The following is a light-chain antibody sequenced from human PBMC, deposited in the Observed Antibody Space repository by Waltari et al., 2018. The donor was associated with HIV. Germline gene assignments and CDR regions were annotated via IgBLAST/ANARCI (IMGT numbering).Light chain of an antibody. Sequence: QLALAQSPSASASLGASVKLTCTLSSGHSSNAIPWHQQQPEKGPRYLMKVNSDGSHIKGDGIPDRFSGSSSGAERYLTISSLQSEDEADYYCQTWGSGIRVFGGGTKLTVL. V-gene: IGLV4-69*01. CDR3: QTWGSGIRV. CDR2: VNSDGSH. J-gene: IGLJ3*02. CDR1: SGHSSNA.